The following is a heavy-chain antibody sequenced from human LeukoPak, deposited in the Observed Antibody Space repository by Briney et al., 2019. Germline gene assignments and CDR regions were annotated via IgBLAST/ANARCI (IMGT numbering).Heavy chain of an antibody. CDR3: ARDLKAVAHDFDC. CDR2: IRSKAYGGTA. Sequence: GGSLRLSCTASGFTFGDHGLNWFRQAPGKGLEWVGFIRSKAYGGTAEYAASVKGRFTISRDDSENIACVEMNSLKSEDTAVYYCARDLKAVAHDFDCWGQGTLVTVSS. V-gene: IGHV3-49*03. CDR1: GFTFGDHG. D-gene: IGHD6-19*01. J-gene: IGHJ4*02.